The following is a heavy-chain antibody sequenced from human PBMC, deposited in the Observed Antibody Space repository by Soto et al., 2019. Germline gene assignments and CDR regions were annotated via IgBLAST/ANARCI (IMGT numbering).Heavy chain of an antibody. V-gene: IGHV3-23*01. CDR1: GFSFGSYA. J-gene: IGHJ4*02. Sequence: GGSLRLSCAASGFSFGSYALSWVRQAPGKGLEWVSTISGSDGKTFYADSVKGRFSISRDTSQSTVYLQMNSLRADDTAMYYCARWSYLDYWGQGTRVTVSS. CDR3: ARWSYLDY. CDR2: ISGSDGKT. D-gene: IGHD3-3*01.